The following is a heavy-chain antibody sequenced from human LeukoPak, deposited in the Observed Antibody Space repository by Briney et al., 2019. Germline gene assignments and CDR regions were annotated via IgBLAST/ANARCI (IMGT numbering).Heavy chain of an antibody. CDR2: IYSGGST. J-gene: IGHJ4*02. D-gene: IGHD6-13*01. CDR3: ARDAVEQQMVHYFAY. Sequence: PGGSLRLSCAASGLTVSSSYMSWVRQAPGKGLEWVSLIYSGGSTYYADSVKGRFTISRDNSRNTLYLQMNSLRAEDTAVYYCARDAVEQQMVHYFAYWGQGALVTVSS. CDR1: GLTVSSSY. V-gene: IGHV3-53*01.